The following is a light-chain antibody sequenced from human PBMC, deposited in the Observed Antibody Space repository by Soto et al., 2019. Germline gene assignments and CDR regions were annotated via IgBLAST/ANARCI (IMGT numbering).Light chain of an antibody. Sequence: QSALTQPASVSGSPGQSITFSCTGTSSDVGGYNYVSWYQQHPGKAPKLMIYDVSNRPSGVSNRFSGSKSGNTASLTISALQAEDEAEYYCSSYTSSSTLEFGGGTKLTVL. CDR2: DVS. CDR1: SSDVGGYNY. CDR3: SSYTSSSTLE. V-gene: IGLV2-14*01. J-gene: IGLJ2*01.